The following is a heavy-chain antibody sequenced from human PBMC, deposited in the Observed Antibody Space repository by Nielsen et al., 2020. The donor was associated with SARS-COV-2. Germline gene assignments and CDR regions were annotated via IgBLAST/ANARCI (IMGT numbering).Heavy chain of an antibody. CDR1: GYSFTSYW. CDR3: ARRPYIAVAGSDWFDP. V-gene: IGHV5-10-1*01. CDR2: IDPSDSYT. J-gene: IGHJ5*02. Sequence: GESLKISCKGSGYSFTSYWISWVRQMPGKGLEWMGRIDPSDSYTNYSPSFQGHVTISADKSVSTAYLQWSSLKASDTAMYYCARRPYIAVAGSDWFDPWGQGTLVTVSS. D-gene: IGHD6-19*01.